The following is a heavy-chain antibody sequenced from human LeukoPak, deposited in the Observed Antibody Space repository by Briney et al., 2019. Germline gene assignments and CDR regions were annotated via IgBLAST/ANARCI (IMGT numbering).Heavy chain of an antibody. D-gene: IGHD6-13*01. V-gene: IGHV1-2*06. Sequence: ASVKVSCKASGYTFTGYYMHWVRQAPGQGLEWMGRITPNSGGTNYAQKFQGRVTMTRDTSISTAYMELSRLRSDDTAVYYCARVVEQQLVFLDYWGQGTLVTVSS. J-gene: IGHJ4*02. CDR1: GYTFTGYY. CDR2: ITPNSGGT. CDR3: ARVVEQQLVFLDY.